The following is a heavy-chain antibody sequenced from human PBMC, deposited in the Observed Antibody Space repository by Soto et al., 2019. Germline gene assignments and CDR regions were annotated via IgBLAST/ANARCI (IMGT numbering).Heavy chain of an antibody. CDR3: TRDGSGSYNKAPFDY. V-gene: IGHV3-49*03. CDR2: IRSKAYGGTT. CDR1: VFTFGDYA. J-gene: IGHJ4*02. D-gene: IGHD3-10*01. Sequence: GGSLRLSCAASVFTFGDYAMSWFRQAPGKGLEWVSFIRSKAYGGTTEYAASVKGRFTISRDDSKSIAYLQMNSLKTEDTAVYYCTRDGSGSYNKAPFDYWGQGTLVTVSS.